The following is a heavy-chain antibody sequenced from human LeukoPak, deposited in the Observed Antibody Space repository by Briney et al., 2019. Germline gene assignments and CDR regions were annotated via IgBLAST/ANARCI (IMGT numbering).Heavy chain of an antibody. CDR3: ARDPGGYDSSGPPDY. V-gene: IGHV1-46*01. CDR1: GYTFTSYY. CDR2: INPSGGST. D-gene: IGHD3-22*01. J-gene: IGHJ4*02. Sequence: ASVKVSCKASGYTFTSYYMHWVRQAPGQGLEWMGIINPSGGSTSYAQKFQGRVTMTRDTSTSTVYMELSSLRSEDTAVYYCARDPGGYDSSGPPDYWGQGTLVTVSS.